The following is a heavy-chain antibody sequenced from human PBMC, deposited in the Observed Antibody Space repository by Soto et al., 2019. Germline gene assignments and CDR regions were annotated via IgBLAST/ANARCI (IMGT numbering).Heavy chain of an antibody. Sequence: QVQLQQWGAGLLKPSETLSLTCAVYGGSFSGYYWSWIRQPPGKGLEWIGEINHSGSTNYNPSLKSRVTISVDTSKNQFPLKLSSVTAADTAVYYCARIIAARRGKSDVWGQGTTVTVSS. J-gene: IGHJ6*02. CDR3: ARIIAARRGKSDV. D-gene: IGHD6-6*01. CDR2: INHSGST. CDR1: GGSFSGYY. V-gene: IGHV4-34*01.